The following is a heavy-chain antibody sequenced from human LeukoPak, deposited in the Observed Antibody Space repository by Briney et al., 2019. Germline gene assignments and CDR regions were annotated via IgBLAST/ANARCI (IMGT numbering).Heavy chain of an antibody. V-gene: IGHV4-39*07. CDR1: GGSISSGSYY. CDR3: ARVGASLDY. CDR2: IYYSGST. Sequence: SETLSLTCTVSGGSISSGSYYWGWIRQPPGKGLEWIGSIYYSGSTYYNPSLKSRVTISVDTSKNQFSLKLSSVTAADTAVYYCARVGASLDYWGQGTLVTVSS. J-gene: IGHJ4*02. D-gene: IGHD3-10*01.